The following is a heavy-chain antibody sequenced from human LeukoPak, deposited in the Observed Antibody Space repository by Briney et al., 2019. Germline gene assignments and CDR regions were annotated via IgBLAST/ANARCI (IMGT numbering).Heavy chain of an antibody. Sequence: ASVKVSCKASGYTFFSNYIHWVCQAPGQGLEWMGGFDPEDGETVYAQKFQGRVTMTEDTSTDTAYMELSSLRSEDTAVYYCAIDPYGSGSSDFWGQGTLVTVSS. CDR3: AIDPYGSGSSDF. CDR1: GYTFFSNY. CDR2: FDPEDGET. D-gene: IGHD3-10*01. V-gene: IGHV1-24*01. J-gene: IGHJ4*02.